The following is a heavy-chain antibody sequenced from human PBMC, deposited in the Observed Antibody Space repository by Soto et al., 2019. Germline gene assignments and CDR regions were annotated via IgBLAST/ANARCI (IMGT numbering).Heavy chain of an antibody. Sequence: GGSLRLSCAASGFTFSSYGMHWVRQAPGKGLEWVAVIWYDGSNKYYADSVKGRFTISRDSSKNTLYLQMNSLRAEDTAVYYCARDYLDYRFFDYWGQGTLVTVSS. CDR3: ARDYLDYRFFDY. V-gene: IGHV3-33*01. D-gene: IGHD4-4*01. CDR2: IWYDGSNK. J-gene: IGHJ4*02. CDR1: GFTFSSYG.